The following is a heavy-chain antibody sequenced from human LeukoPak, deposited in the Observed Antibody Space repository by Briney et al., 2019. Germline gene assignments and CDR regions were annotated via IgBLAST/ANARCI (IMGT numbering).Heavy chain of an antibody. Sequence: GGSLRLSCAASGFTFSYYAMSWVRQAPGKGLEWVSTILGSGGSTYYSDSVKGRFTISRDNAKDSLFLQMNSLRAEDTAIYYCARDPRIYCTNGICRDDYFDNWGQGTLVTVSS. J-gene: IGHJ4*02. D-gene: IGHD2-8*01. V-gene: IGHV3-23*01. CDR3: ARDPRIYCTNGICRDDYFDN. CDR2: ILGSGGST. CDR1: GFTFSYYA.